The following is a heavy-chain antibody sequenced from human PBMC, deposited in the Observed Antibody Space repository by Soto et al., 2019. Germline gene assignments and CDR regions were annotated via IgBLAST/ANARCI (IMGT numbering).Heavy chain of an antibody. D-gene: IGHD6-19*01. J-gene: IGHJ4*02. CDR1: GFTFSSYG. CDR3: TRDRSIQYSSGWSPFFDY. CDR2: IWYDGSNK. Sequence: GGSLKLSCAESGFTFSSYGMHWVRQAPGKGLEWVAVIWYDGSNKYYADSVKGRFTISRDNSKNTLYLQMNSLRAEDTAVYYCTRDRSIQYSSGWSPFFDYWGQGTLVTVSS. V-gene: IGHV3-33*01.